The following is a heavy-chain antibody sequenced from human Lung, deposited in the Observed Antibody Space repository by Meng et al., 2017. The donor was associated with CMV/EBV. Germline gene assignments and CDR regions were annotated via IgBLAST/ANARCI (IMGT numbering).Heavy chain of an antibody. D-gene: IGHD6-13*01. CDR2: ISGSGGST. CDR3: GKASSSWPPWY. CDR1: GFTFSSYA. J-gene: IGHJ4*02. V-gene: IGHV3-23*01. Sequence: GGSXRLXCAASGFTFSSYAMSGVRQAPGKGLEWVSAISGSGGSTYYADSLKGRFTISRDNSKNTLYLQMNSLRAEDTAVYYCGKASSSWPPWYWCQGTLVTVSS.